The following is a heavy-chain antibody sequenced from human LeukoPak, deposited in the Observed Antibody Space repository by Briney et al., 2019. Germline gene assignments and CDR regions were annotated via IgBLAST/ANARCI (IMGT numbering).Heavy chain of an antibody. CDR3: ARGRNSRLRMGWGYYYYMDV. Sequence: RPGGSLRLSCAASGFSFDDYGMSWVRQAPGKGLEWVSGINWNGGRTGYADSVKGRFTISRDNAKNSLYLQMNSLRAEDTAVYYCARGRNSRLRMGWGYYYYMDVWGKGTTVTVSS. V-gene: IGHV3-20*04. CDR2: INWNGGRT. CDR1: GFSFDDYG. D-gene: IGHD1-14*01. J-gene: IGHJ6*03.